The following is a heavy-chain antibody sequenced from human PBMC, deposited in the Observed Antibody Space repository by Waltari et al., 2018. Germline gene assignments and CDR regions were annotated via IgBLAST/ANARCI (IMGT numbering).Heavy chain of an antibody. D-gene: IGHD4-17*01. V-gene: IGHV3-7*01. Sequence: EVQLVESGGGLVQPGGSLRLSCAASGFTFSSYWMSWFRQAPGKGLEWVANIKQEGSEKYYVDSVKGRFTISRDNAKNSLYLQMNSLRAEDTAVYYCASSPAYGDYVDYWGQGTLVTVSS. CDR2: IKQEGSEK. CDR1: GFTFSSYW. J-gene: IGHJ4*02. CDR3: ASSPAYGDYVDY.